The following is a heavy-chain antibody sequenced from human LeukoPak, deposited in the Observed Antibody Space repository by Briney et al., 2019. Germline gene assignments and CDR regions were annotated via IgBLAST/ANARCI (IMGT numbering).Heavy chain of an antibody. J-gene: IGHJ4*02. Sequence: GESLKISCEASGNNISNYWINWVRQKPGKGLEWMGIIYPGDSDTRYGPSFQGHVTISADRSANTAYLQWSRLEASDTAKYFCARKANGMAAPFDSWAQGTLVTVSS. CDR2: IYPGDSDT. V-gene: IGHV5-51*01. CDR1: GNNISNYW. D-gene: IGHD6-13*01. CDR3: ARKANGMAAPFDS.